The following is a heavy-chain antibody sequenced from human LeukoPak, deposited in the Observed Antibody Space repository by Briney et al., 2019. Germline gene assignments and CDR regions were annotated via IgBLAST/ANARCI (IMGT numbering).Heavy chain of an antibody. CDR3: ARTYYDFWSPPNYYMDV. CDR1: GGSISSYY. CDR2: IYYSGST. J-gene: IGHJ6*03. V-gene: IGHV4-59*08. D-gene: IGHD3-3*01. Sequence: SETLSLTCTVSGGSISSYYWSWIRQPPGKGLEWIGYIYYSGSTNYNPSLKSRVTISVDASKNQFSLKLSSVTAADTAVYYCARTYYDFWSPPNYYMDVWGKGTTVTVSS.